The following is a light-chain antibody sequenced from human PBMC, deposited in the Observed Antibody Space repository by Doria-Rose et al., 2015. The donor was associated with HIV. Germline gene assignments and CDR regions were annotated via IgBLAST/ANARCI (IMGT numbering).Light chain of an antibody. CDR2: DGS. V-gene: IGKV3-20*01. Sequence: TQSPGTLSLSLGERATLSCRASQSFSSTYLAWYQQKPGQAPSLLIYDGSTRATGIPDRFSASGSVTDFTLTINRLEPEDFALYYCHQYGTSWTFGQGAKVEI. CDR1: QSFSSTY. J-gene: IGKJ1*01. CDR3: HQYGTSWT.